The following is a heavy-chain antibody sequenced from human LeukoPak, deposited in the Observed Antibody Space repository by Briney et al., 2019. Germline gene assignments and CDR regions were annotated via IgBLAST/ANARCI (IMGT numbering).Heavy chain of an antibody. D-gene: IGHD7-27*01. CDR2: IYHSGST. Sequence: SETLSLTCAVSGGSISSSNWWSWVRQPPGKGLEWIGEIYHSGSTNYNPSLKSRVTISVDKSKNQFSLRLSSVTAADTAVYYCARDSPSGDRQAFDIWGQGTMVTVSS. J-gene: IGHJ3*02. CDR3: ARDSPSGDRQAFDI. CDR1: GGSISSSNW. V-gene: IGHV4-4*02.